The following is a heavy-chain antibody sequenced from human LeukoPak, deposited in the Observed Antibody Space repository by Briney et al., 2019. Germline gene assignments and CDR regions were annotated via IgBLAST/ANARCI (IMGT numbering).Heavy chain of an antibody. J-gene: IGHJ4*02. CDR2: ISYDGSNK. V-gene: IGHV3-30*04. Sequence: GGSLRLSCAASGFTFSSYAMHWVRQAPGKGLEWVAVISYDGSNKYYADSVKGRFTISRDNSKNTLYLQMDSLRAEDTAVYYCARDRQYSSSWLDYWGQGTLVTVSS. CDR1: GFTFSSYA. CDR3: ARDRQYSSSWLDY. D-gene: IGHD6-13*01.